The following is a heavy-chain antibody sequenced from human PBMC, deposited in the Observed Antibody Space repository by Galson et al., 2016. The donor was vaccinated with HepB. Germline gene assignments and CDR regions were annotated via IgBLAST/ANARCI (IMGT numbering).Heavy chain of an antibody. CDR2: IDWDDDE. CDR3: ARTSPWVATLPGNDAFDI. J-gene: IGHJ3*02. CDR1: GFSLSTIGMR. V-gene: IGHV2-70*04. Sequence: PALVKPPQTLTLTCTFSGFSLSTIGMRVSWIRQPPGKALEWLARIDWDDDEFYSTSLRTRLTISKDTSKNQVVLTMTNMDPVDTATYYCARTSPWVATLPGNDAFDIWGQGTMVTVSS. D-gene: IGHD5-12*01.